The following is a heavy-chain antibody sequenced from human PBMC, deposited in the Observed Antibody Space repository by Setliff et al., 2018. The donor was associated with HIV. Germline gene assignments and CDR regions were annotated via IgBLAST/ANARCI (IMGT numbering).Heavy chain of an antibody. CDR3: ARSGLYRGYSSRRYYYYMDV. CDR1: GGSISSYY. Sequence: PSETLSLTCTVSGGSISSYYWSWIRQPAGKGLEWIGRIYTSGSTNYNPSLESRVTMSVDTSKNQFSLKLSSVTAADTAVYYCARSGLYRGYSSRRYYYYMDVWGKGTTVTVSS. J-gene: IGHJ6*03. CDR2: IYTSGST. D-gene: IGHD6-13*01. V-gene: IGHV4-4*07.